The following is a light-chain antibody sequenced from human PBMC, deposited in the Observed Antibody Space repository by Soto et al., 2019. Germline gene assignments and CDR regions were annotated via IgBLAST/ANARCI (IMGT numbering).Light chain of an antibody. Sequence: QSALTQPASVSGSPGQSITVSCTGTSSDIGGHKNVSWYQQHPGKVPKLIIYEVSNRPSGVSNRFSGSKSGNTASLTVSGLQAEDEADYYCCSYTTTSTVVFGGGTQLTVL. J-gene: IGLJ2*01. CDR3: CSYTTTSTVV. CDR1: SSDIGGHKN. V-gene: IGLV2-14*01. CDR2: EVS.